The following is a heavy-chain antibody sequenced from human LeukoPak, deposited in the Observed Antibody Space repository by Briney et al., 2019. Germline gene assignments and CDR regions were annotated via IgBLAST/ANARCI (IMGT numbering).Heavy chain of an antibody. J-gene: IGHJ4*02. CDR1: GFTFRSYS. D-gene: IGHD5-12*01. CDR2: IRQDGSEK. CDR3: ARDRPDSGYDYDY. V-gene: IGHV3-7*01. Sequence: PGGSLRLSCAASGFTFRSYSMNWVRQAPGKGLEWVANIRQDGSEKYYVDSVKGRFTISRDNAKNSLYLQMNSLRAEDTAVYYCARDRPDSGYDYDYWGQGTLVTVSS.